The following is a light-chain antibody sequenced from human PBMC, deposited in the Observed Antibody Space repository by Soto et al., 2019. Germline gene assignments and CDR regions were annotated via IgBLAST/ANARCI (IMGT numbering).Light chain of an antibody. Sequence: EIVMTQSPATLSESPGERATLSCRASQSVSSNLAWYQQKPGQAPRLLIYGASTRATGIPARFSGSGSGTEFTLTISSLQSEDFAVYYCQQYNNWPPWTFGQGTKVHIK. CDR3: QQYNNWPPWT. CDR2: GAS. J-gene: IGKJ1*01. V-gene: IGKV3-15*01. CDR1: QSVSSN.